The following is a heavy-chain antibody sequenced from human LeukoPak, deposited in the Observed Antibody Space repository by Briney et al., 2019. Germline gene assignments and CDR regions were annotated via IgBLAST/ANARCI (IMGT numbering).Heavy chain of an antibody. D-gene: IGHD5-18*01. V-gene: IGHV3-23*01. J-gene: IGHJ4*02. CDR1: GFMFSDYA. Sequence: GGSLRLSCVASGFMFSDYAMSWVRQAPGKGLEWVSAISGSGGSTYYADSVKGRFTISRDNSKNTLYLQMNSLRAEDTAVYYCAKPNTAGPYYFDYWGQGTLVTVSS. CDR3: AKPNTAGPYYFDY. CDR2: ISGSGGST.